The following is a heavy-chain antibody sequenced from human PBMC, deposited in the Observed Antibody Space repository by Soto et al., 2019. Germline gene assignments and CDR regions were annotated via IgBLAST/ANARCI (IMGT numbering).Heavy chain of an antibody. Sequence: PGGSLRLSCAASGFTFSSYAMHWVRQAPGKGLEWVAVISYDGRNKYFADSVKGRFTISRDNAKNSLYLQMNSLRAEDTAVYYCARDLRVRSLDTATIYRGAYWGQGTLVTVSS. CDR3: ARDLRVRSLDTATIYRGAY. D-gene: IGHD5-18*01. CDR1: GFTFSSYA. J-gene: IGHJ4*02. V-gene: IGHV3-30-3*01. CDR2: ISYDGRNK.